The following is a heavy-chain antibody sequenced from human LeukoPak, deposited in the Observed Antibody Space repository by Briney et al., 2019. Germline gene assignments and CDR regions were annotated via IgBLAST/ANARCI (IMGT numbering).Heavy chain of an antibody. CDR3: ARETSQKGAHYMDV. D-gene: IGHD3-16*01. J-gene: IGHJ6*03. CDR1: GGSISSSSYY. CDR2: IYYSGST. V-gene: IGHV4-39*07. Sequence: SETLSLTCTVSGGSISSSSYYWGWIRQPPGKGLEWIGSIYYSGSTYYNPSLKSRVTISVDTSKNQFSLKLTSVSAADTAVYYCARETSQKGAHYMDVCGKGTTVTISS.